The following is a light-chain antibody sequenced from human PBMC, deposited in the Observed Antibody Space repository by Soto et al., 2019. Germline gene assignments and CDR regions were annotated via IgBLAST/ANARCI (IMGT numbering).Light chain of an antibody. V-gene: IGKV3-15*01. CDR2: GAS. CDR3: QQYNNWHWT. Sequence: EIVITQSPATLSVSPGERATLSCRASQSVSSNLAWYQQKPGQAPRLLIYGASTRATGIPARFSGSGSGTEFTLTISSLQSEDFAVYYCQQYNNWHWTFGQGTKVEIK. CDR1: QSVSSN. J-gene: IGKJ1*01.